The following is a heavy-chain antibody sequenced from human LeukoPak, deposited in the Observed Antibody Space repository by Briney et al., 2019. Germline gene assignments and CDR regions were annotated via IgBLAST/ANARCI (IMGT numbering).Heavy chain of an antibody. CDR3: ARPNRDGYNLGWDY. D-gene: IGHD5-24*01. Sequence: GASVKVSCKASGNTFAGYYVHWVRQAPGQGLEWMGWINTHNHATNYAQNFQGRVTMTTDTSISTAYMDLSRLRSDDTAVYYCARPNRDGYNLGWDYWGQGTLVTVSS. CDR1: GNTFAGYY. V-gene: IGHV1-2*02. J-gene: IGHJ4*02. CDR2: INTHNHAT.